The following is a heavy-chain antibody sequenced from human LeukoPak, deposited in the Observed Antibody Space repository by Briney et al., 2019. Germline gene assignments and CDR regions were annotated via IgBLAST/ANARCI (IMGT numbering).Heavy chain of an antibody. Sequence: PGGSLRLSCAASGFTFSSYSTNWVRQAPGKGLEWVSSIKGRFTISRDNAKNSLYLQMNSLRAEDTAVYYCAGVVRGVNAFDIWGQGTMVTVSS. D-gene: IGHD3-10*01. V-gene: IGHV3-21*01. J-gene: IGHJ3*02. CDR1: GFTFSSYS. CDR3: AGVVRGVNAFDI. CDR2: I.